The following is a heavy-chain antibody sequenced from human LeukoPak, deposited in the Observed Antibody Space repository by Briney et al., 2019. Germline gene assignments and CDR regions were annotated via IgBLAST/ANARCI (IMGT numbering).Heavy chain of an antibody. Sequence: ASVKVSCKASGGTFTSYGISWVRQAPGQGLEWMGWISAYNGNTNYAQKLQGRVTMTTDTSTSTAYMELRSLRSDDTAVYYCARDNAPLSTYYDFWSGYFGWGLDVWGKGTTVTVSS. J-gene: IGHJ6*04. CDR2: ISAYNGNT. V-gene: IGHV1-18*01. CDR1: GGTFTSYG. CDR3: ARDNAPLSTYYDFWSGYFGWGLDV. D-gene: IGHD3-3*01.